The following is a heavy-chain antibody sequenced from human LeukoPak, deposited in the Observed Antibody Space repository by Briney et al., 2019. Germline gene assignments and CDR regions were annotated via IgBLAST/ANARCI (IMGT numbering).Heavy chain of an antibody. V-gene: IGHV1-2*02. J-gene: IGHJ4*02. CDR2: INPNSGGT. CDR1: GYTFTSYY. CDR3: ARESPVGIQLWYDY. Sequence: ASVTVSCKASGYTFTSYYMHWVRQAPGQELEWMGWINPNSGGTNYAQKFQGRVTMTRDTSISTAYMELSRLRSDDTAVYYCARESPVGIQLWYDYWGQGTLVTVSS. D-gene: IGHD5-18*01.